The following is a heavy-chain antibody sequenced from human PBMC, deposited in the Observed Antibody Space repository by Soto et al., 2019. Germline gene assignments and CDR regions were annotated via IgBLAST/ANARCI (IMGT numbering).Heavy chain of an antibody. Sequence: PGGSLRLSCIASGFTFSSYSMNWVRQAPGKGLEWVSYISSSSSTIYYADSVKGRFTISRDNVKNSLYLQMNSLRDEDTAVYYCARADYPNYYYYGMDVWGQGTTVTVSS. J-gene: IGHJ6*02. V-gene: IGHV3-48*02. CDR3: ARADYPNYYYYGMDV. CDR2: ISSSSSTI. CDR1: GFTFSSYS. D-gene: IGHD4-17*01.